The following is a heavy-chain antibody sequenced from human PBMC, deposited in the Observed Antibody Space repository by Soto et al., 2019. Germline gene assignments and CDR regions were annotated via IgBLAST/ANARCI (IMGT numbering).Heavy chain of an antibody. J-gene: IGHJ4*02. D-gene: IGHD6-6*01. CDR3: AKDRRFSSSITLDY. Sequence: GGSLRLSCAASGFAFSSYGMHWVRQAPGKGLEWVAVISYDGSNKYYADSVKGRFTISRDNSKNTLYLQMNSLRAEDTAVYYCAKDRRFSSSITLDYWGQGTLVTVSS. CDR2: ISYDGSNK. CDR1: GFAFSSYG. V-gene: IGHV3-30*18.